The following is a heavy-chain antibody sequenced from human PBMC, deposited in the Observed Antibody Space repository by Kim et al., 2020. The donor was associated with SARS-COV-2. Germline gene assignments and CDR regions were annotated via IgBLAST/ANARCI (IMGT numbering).Heavy chain of an antibody. CDR1: VDYFSDYY. V-gene: IGHV4-59*01. Sequence: SETLSLTCSVSVDYFSDYYWSWIRQPPGKGLEWIGYVHSSGSTNYNPSLKRRVAMSIDTSKDQFSLHLTSVTSADTAIYFCARKRADSSGFIDYWGQGTL. CDR2: VHSSGST. CDR3: ARKRADSSGFIDY. D-gene: IGHD3-22*01. J-gene: IGHJ4*02.